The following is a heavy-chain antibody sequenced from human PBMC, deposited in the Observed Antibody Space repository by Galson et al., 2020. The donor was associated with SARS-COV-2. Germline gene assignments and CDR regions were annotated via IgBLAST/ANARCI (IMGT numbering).Heavy chain of an antibody. D-gene: IGHD6-25*01. V-gene: IGHV3-21*01. Sequence: GGSLRLSFAASGFTFRSYSMNWVRQAPGKGLEWVPSISSSSSNIYYAASVKGRFTITRDNAKNSLYLQMNSLRAEDTAVYYCAKSLESLGRQAAGGTYYYYGMDVWGQGTTVTVSS. J-gene: IGHJ6*02. CDR2: ISSSSSNI. CDR3: AKSLESLGRQAAGGTYYYYGMDV. CDR1: GFTFRSYS.